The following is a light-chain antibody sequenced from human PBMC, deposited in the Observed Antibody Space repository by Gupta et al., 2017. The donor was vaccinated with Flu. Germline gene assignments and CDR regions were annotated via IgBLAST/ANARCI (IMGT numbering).Light chain of an antibody. J-gene: IGLJ2*01. Sequence: QSALTQPASVSGSPGQSITISCTGTSSDVGSYKLVSWYQHHPGKAPKLLIHEGSKRPSGVSHRFSGSKSGNTASLTISGPQAEDEADYYCCSYVGSSTSVFGGGTKLTVL. CDR1: SSDVGSYKL. CDR3: CSYVGSSTSV. V-gene: IGLV2-23*01. CDR2: EGS.